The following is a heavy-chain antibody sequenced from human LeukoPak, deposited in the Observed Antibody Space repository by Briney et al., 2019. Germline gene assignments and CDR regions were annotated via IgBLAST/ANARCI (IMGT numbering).Heavy chain of an antibody. D-gene: IGHD6-13*01. CDR3: ARDQLVLSYYYGMDV. V-gene: IGHV3-64*01. CDR2: ISSNGGIT. CDR1: GFTFSSYA. J-gene: IGHJ6*02. Sequence: GGSLRFSCAASGFTFSSYAMHWVRQAPGKGLEYVSAISSNGGITYYANSVEGRFTISRDNSKNTLYLQMGSLRAEDMAVYYCARDQLVLSYYYGMDVWGQGTTVTVSS.